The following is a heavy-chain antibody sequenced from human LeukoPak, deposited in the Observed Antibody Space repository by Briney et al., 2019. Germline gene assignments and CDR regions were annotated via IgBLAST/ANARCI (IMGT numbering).Heavy chain of an antibody. CDR3: ARVVVVVAATPGWFDP. D-gene: IGHD2-15*01. CDR2: INHSGST. CDR1: GGSISSSSYY. V-gene: IGHV4-39*07. J-gene: IGHJ5*02. Sequence: SETLSLTCTVSGGSISSSSYYWSWIRQPPGKGLEWIGEINHSGSTNYNPSLKSRVTISVDTSNNQFSLKLSSVTAADTPVYYCARVVVVVAATPGWFDPWGQGTLVTVSS.